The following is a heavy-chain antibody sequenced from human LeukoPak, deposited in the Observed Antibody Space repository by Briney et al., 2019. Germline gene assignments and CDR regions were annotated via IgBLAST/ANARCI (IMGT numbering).Heavy chain of an antibody. D-gene: IGHD3-16*02. CDR1: PSSITRGQY. Sequence: SETLSLTCTVSPSSITRGQYWGWIRQPPGKGLEWIGSMYHSGTTYYNASLKSRVTISLDTSKTQFSLRLKSVTAADTAIYYCASHRQYMDAWGKGTTVTVSS. CDR2: MYHSGTT. V-gene: IGHV4-38-2*02. J-gene: IGHJ6*03. CDR3: ASHRQYMDA.